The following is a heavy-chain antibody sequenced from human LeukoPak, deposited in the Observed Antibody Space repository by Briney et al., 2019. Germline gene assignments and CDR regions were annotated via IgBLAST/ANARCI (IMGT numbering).Heavy chain of an antibody. Sequence: GGSLRLSCAASGFTFSSQGMSWVRQAPGKGLEWVSAITGSGSITYYSDSVKGRFAISRDNSKNTVYLQLNSLRVEDTAVYYCVKMQGYFDYWGQGTLVTVSS. CDR1: GFTFSSQG. CDR3: VKMQGYFDY. J-gene: IGHJ4*02. V-gene: IGHV3-23*01. CDR2: ITGSGSIT.